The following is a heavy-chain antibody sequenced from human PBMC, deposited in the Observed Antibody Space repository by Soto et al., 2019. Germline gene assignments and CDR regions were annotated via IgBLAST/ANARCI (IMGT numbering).Heavy chain of an antibody. CDR1: GYSFTSYW. CDR3: ARVPIVRVTMTYNDY. CDR2: IDPSDSYT. V-gene: IGHV5-10-1*01. J-gene: IGHJ4*02. D-gene: IGHD3-22*01. Sequence: LKISCKGSGYSFTSYWISWVRQMPGKGLEWMGRIDPSDSYTNYSPSFQGHVTISADKSISTAYLQWSSLKASDTAMYYCARVPIVRVTMTYNDYWGQGTLVTVSS.